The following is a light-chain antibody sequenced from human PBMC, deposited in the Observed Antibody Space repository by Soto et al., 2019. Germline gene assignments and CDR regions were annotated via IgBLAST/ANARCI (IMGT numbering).Light chain of an antibody. V-gene: IGLV2-14*03. CDR2: DVS. CDR3: SSDTSTSAVV. Sequence: QSALTQPASVSGSPGQSITISCTGTSSDVGGYNYVSWYQQHPGKAPKLIIYDVSNRPSGVSNRFSGSKSGNTASLTISGLHAEDEAHYYCSSDTSTSAVVFGGGTKLTVL. CDR1: SSDVGGYNY. J-gene: IGLJ2*01.